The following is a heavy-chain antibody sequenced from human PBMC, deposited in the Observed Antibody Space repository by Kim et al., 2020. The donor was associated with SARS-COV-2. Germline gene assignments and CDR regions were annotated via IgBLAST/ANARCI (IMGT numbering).Heavy chain of an antibody. CDR1: GFTFSSYA. Sequence: GGSLRLSCAASGFTFSSYAMSWVRQAPGKALEWVSGISGSGTGPYYADSVKGRFTISRDDSKNTLYLLMNNLRAEDTAVYYCAKGPYYYDRTGYYGEYWGQGTLVTVSS. CDR3: AKGPYYYDRTGYYGEY. J-gene: IGHJ4*02. CDR2: ISGSGTGP. D-gene: IGHD3-22*01. V-gene: IGHV3-23*01.